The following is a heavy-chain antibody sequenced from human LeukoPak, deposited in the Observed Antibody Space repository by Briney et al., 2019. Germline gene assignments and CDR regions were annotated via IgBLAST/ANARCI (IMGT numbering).Heavy chain of an antibody. CDR2: ISTNGTYK. V-gene: IGHV3-21*01. D-gene: IGHD3-9*01. J-gene: IGHJ4*02. CDR1: GFTFSGYSGYT. Sequence: GGSLRLSCAASGFTFSGYSGYTMNWVRQTPGKGLEWVSSISTNGTYKYYADSVKGRFTISRDNTKNSLFLQMSSLRADDTALYYCGAPRLGYWGQGTQVTVSS. CDR3: GAPRLGY.